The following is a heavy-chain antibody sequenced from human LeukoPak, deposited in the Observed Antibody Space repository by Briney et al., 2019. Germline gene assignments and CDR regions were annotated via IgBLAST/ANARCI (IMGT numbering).Heavy chain of an antibody. D-gene: IGHD5-18*01. Sequence: ASVKVSCKASGYTFTRYGISWVRQAPGQGLEWMGWINADNGNTDYAEKLQGRVTMTTDTSTSTAYMELRSLRSDDTAVYYCARGQYRYAVDFWGQGTLVTVSS. V-gene: IGHV1-18*01. CDR1: GYTFTRYG. CDR3: ARGQYRYAVDF. J-gene: IGHJ4*02. CDR2: INADNGNT.